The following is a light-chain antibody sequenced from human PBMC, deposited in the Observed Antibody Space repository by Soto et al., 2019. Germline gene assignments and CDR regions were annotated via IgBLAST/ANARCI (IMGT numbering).Light chain of an antibody. J-gene: IGLJ2*01. V-gene: IGLV2-14*01. CDR2: EVS. CDR3: SSYTSSNIVV. Sequence: QSALTQPASVSGSPGQSITISCTGTSSDVGGYNYVSWYQQHPGKAPKLMIYEVSNRPSGVSNRFSGSKSGNTASLSISWLQAEDEADYYCSSYTSSNIVVFGGGTKLTVL. CDR1: SSDVGGYNY.